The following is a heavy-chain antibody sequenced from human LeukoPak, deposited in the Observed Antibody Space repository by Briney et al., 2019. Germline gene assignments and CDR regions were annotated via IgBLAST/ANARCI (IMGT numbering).Heavy chain of an antibody. D-gene: IGHD1-1*01. CDR3: ATTVWTGQFPDYFDV. CDR1: GFSISGRD. V-gene: IGHV3-69-1*02. J-gene: IGHJ4*02. CDR2: IGSGGKI. Sequence: GESLTLSCAVSGFSISGRDMTWGRQAPGKGLEWVSSIGSGGKIFYTDSVEGRFTVSRDTSKNTLFLQMNSLRAEDTAVYYCATTVWTGQFPDYFDVWGQGALVTLSS.